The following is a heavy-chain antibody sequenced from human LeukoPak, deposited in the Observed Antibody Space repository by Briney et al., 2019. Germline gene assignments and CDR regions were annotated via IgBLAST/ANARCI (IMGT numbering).Heavy chain of an antibody. J-gene: IGHJ4*02. V-gene: IGHV3-23*01. D-gene: IGHD3-3*01. Sequence: GGPLRLSCVASGFTFTRFAMNWVRQAPGKGRECVSAISGNAARTYFADSVKGGFTISRDNSKNTLYLEMNRLRDEDTALYYSARVPLLAWLTYFDSWGQGTLVTVSS. CDR2: ISGNAART. CDR3: ARVPLLAWLTYFDS. CDR1: GFTFTRFA.